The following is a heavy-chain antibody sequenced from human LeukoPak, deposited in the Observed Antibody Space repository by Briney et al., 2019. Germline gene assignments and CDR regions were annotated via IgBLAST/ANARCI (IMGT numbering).Heavy chain of an antibody. D-gene: IGHD3-3*01. V-gene: IGHV3-7*01. CDR2: IKQDGSEK. J-gene: IGHJ4*02. CDR1: GFTFSSYW. Sequence: PGGSLRLSCAASGFTFSSYWMSWVRQAPGKGLEWVANIKQDGSEKYYVDSVKGRFTISRDNAKNSLYLQMNSLRAEDTAVYYCARPRITIFGVVKNWGQGTLVTVSS. CDR3: ARPRITIFGVVKN.